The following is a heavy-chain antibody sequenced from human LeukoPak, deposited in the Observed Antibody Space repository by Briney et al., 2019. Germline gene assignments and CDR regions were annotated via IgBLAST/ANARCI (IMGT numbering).Heavy chain of an antibody. Sequence: AGGSLRLSCAASGFTFSSYDMNWVRQAPGKGLEWVSSISSSSSYIYYADSVKGRFTISRDNSKNTLYLQMNSLRAEDTAVYYCAKDPSIVGATGDYWGQGTLVTVSS. D-gene: IGHD1-26*01. J-gene: IGHJ4*02. CDR1: GFTFSSYD. CDR3: AKDPSIVGATGDY. V-gene: IGHV3-21*04. CDR2: ISSSSSYI.